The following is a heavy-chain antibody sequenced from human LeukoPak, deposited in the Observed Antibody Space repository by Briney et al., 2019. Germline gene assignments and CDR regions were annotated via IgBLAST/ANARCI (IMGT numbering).Heavy chain of an antibody. J-gene: IGHJ4*02. CDR2: ISGSGGST. CDR1: GFTFSSYA. CDR3: ARDQSGY. V-gene: IGHV3-23*01. Sequence: GGSLRLSCAASGFTFSSYAMSWVRQAPPKGLEGVSAISGSGGSTYYADSVKGRFTISRENPKNTLYLQMNSLRAEDTAVYYCARDQSGYWGQGTLVTVSS. D-gene: IGHD3-10*01.